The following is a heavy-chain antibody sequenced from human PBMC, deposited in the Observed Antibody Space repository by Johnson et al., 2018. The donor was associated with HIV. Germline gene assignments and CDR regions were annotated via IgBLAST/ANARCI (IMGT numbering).Heavy chain of an antibody. Sequence: EVQLVESGGGLVEPGGSLRLSCVVSAFTFGNVWMNWVRQAPGKGLEWVGRIKSKTDGGTTDYAAPVKGRFTISRYDSKNTLYLQMNSLKTEDTAVYYCTTETYYYDSSGYYYGHAFDIWGQGTMVTVSS. CDR1: AFTFGNVW. V-gene: IGHV3-15*01. D-gene: IGHD3-22*01. J-gene: IGHJ3*02. CDR3: TTETYYYDSSGYYYGHAFDI. CDR2: IKSKTDGGTT.